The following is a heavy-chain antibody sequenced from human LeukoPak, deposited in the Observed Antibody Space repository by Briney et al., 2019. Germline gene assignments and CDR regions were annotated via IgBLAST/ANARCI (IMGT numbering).Heavy chain of an antibody. Sequence: SETLPLTCTVSGGSISSGRYWRSWIRQHPGKGLEWIGYVYYSGSTYYSPSLRSRLSISVDTSKNQFSLNLSSVTAADTAAYYCARAILTASGSVWYFDLWGRGTLVTVSS. J-gene: IGHJ2*01. CDR1: GGSISSGRYW. D-gene: IGHD3-3*01. V-gene: IGHV4-31*03. CDR3: ARAILTASGSVWYFDL. CDR2: VYYSGST.